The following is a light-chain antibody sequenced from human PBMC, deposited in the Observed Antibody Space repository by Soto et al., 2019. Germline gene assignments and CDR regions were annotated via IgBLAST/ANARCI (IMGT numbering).Light chain of an antibody. CDR3: KQYGGPPRWT. J-gene: IGKJ1*01. CDR2: GAS. CDR1: QTVSSSY. Sequence: EIVLTQSPGTLSLSPGERATLSCRASQTVSSSYLAWYQQKPGQAPRLLIYGASTKATGIPDRFSGSGSGTNFTSTISRLEPEDFAVYYCKQYGGPPRWTFGKGTKEEIK. V-gene: IGKV3-20*01.